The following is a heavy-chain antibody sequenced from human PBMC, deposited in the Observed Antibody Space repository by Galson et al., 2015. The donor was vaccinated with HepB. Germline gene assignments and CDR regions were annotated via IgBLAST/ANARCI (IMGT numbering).Heavy chain of an antibody. J-gene: IGHJ5*02. CDR2: IIPIFGTA. CDR3: ASGRQGYCSGGSCYSGELWFDP. V-gene: IGHV1-69*01. Sequence: SCKASGGTFSSYAINWVRQAPGQGLEWMGGIIPIFGTANYAQKFHGRVTITADESTSTAYMELSSLRSEDTAVYYCASGRQGYCSGGSCYSGELWFDPWGQGTLVTVSS. CDR1: GGTFSSYA. D-gene: IGHD2-15*01.